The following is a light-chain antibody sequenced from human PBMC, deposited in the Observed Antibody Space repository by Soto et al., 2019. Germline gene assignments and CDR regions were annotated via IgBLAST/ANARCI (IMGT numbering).Light chain of an antibody. V-gene: IGKV3-20*01. CDR3: QLYDNSPPWT. CDR1: QSVSSSY. CDR2: GAS. J-gene: IGKJ1*01. Sequence: EIVLTQSPGTLSLSPGERATLSCRASQSVSSSYLAWYQQKPGQAPRLLIYGASNRATGIPDRFSGSGSGTDFTLSISRLEPEDFAVYYCQLYDNSPPWTFGQGTKVEIK.